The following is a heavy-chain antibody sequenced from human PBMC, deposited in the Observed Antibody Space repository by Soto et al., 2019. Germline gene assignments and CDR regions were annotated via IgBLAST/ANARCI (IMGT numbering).Heavy chain of an antibody. Sequence: QVQLQESGPGLVKPSETLSLTCTVSGGSISNFYLTWIRQPPGKGLEWIGNVHYSGSTNYNHTVRRRVITPVDTAKNQLSHNLSSVTAADTAVYYCAGHKAAGSGRGGMEVWGQGTTVTVSS. CDR2: VHYSGST. CDR1: GGSISNFY. CDR3: AGHKAAGSGRGGMEV. D-gene: IGHD6-25*01. V-gene: IGHV4-59*08. J-gene: IGHJ6*02.